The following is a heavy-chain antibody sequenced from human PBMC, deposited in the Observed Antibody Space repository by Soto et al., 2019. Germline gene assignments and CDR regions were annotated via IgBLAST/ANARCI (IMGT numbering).Heavy chain of an antibody. CDR2: ISSSSSYT. CDR1: GFTFSDYY. D-gene: IGHD2-2*01. J-gene: IGHJ6*02. Sequence: GGSLRLSCAASGFTFSDYYMSWIRQAPGKGLEWVSYISSSSSYTNYADSVKGRFTISRDNAKNSLYLQMNSLRAEDTAVYYCARILGYCSSTSCYDYYYGMDVWGQGTTVTVSS. V-gene: IGHV3-11*06. CDR3: ARILGYCSSTSCYDYYYGMDV.